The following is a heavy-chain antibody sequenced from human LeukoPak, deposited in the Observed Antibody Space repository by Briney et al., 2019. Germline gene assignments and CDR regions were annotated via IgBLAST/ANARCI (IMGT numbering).Heavy chain of an antibody. CDR3: ASSQWELEARGNSFDY. Sequence: SETLSLTCTVSGGSISSGSYYWSWIRQPAGKGLEWIGRIYTSGSTNYNPSLKSRVTISVDTSTNQFSLKLSSVTAADTAVYYCASSQWELEARGNSFDYWGQGTLVTVSS. J-gene: IGHJ4*02. D-gene: IGHD1-26*01. CDR1: GGSISSGSYY. CDR2: IYTSGST. V-gene: IGHV4-61*02.